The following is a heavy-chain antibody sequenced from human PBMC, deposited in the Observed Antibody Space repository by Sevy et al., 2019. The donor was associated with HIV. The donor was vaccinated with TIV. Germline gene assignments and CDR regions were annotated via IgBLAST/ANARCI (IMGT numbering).Heavy chain of an antibody. V-gene: IGHV4-34*01. D-gene: IGHD6-13*01. CDR1: GGSFSGYY. CDR3: ARTGYSSSWYTRTNWFDP. CDR2: INHSGST. J-gene: IGHJ5*02. Sequence: SETLSLTCAVYGGSFSGYYWSWIRQPPGKGLEWIGEINHSGSTNYNPSLKSRVTISVDTSKNQFSLKLSSVTAADTAGYYCARTGYSSSWYTRTNWFDPWGQGTLVTVSS.